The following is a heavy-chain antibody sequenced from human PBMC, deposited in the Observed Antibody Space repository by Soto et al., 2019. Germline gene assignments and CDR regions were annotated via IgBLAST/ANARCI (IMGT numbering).Heavy chain of an antibody. CDR3: AKDPGRVVVPAAIDY. Sequence: QVQLVESGGGVVQPGRSLRLSCAASGFTFSSYGMHWVRQAPGEGLEWVAVISYDGSNKYYADSVKGRFTISRDNSKNTLYLQMNSLRAEDTAVYYCAKDPGRVVVPAAIDYWGQGTLVTVSS. V-gene: IGHV3-30*18. D-gene: IGHD2-2*01. CDR1: GFTFSSYG. J-gene: IGHJ4*02. CDR2: ISYDGSNK.